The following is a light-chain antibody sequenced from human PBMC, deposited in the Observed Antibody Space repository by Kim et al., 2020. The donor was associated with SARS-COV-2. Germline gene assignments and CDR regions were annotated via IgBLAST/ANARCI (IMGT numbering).Light chain of an antibody. J-gene: IGKJ2*01. CDR3: LQSYNYPPT. CDR1: QDIRDD. Sequence: AIQMTQSPSSLSASVGGRVTITCRASQDIRDDVGWYQHKPGKAPKLLIYAASSLLHGVPSRFSGSGSGTYFTLTISSLQPEDFATYYCLQSYNYPPTFGQGTKLEIK. CDR2: AAS. V-gene: IGKV1-6*01.